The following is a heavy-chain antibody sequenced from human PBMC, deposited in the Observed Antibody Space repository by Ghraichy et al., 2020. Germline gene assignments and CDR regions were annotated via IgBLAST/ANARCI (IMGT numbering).Heavy chain of an antibody. Sequence: GSLRLSCAASGFTFSSYAMHWVRQAPGKGLEWVAVISYDGSNKYYADSVKGRFTISRDNSKNTLYLQMNSLRAEDTAVYYCASFRRGVFDYWGQGTLVTVSS. CDR3: ASFRRGVFDY. CDR2: ISYDGSNK. V-gene: IGHV3-30*04. CDR1: GFTFSSYA. J-gene: IGHJ4*02. D-gene: IGHD3-10*01.